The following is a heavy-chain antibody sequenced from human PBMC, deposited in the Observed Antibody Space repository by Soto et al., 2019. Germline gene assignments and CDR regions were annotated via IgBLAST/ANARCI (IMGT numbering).Heavy chain of an antibody. V-gene: IGHV3-21*01. Sequence: GGSLRLSCAASGFTFSSYSMNWVRQAPGKWLEWVSSISSSSSYIYYADSVKGRFTISRDNAKNSLYLQMNSLRAEDTAVYYCARGDCGSTSCYRALNYYYYGMDVWGQGXTVTVSS. J-gene: IGHJ6*02. CDR3: ARGDCGSTSCYRALNYYYYGMDV. CDR2: ISSSSSYI. D-gene: IGHD2-2*02. CDR1: GFTFSSYS.